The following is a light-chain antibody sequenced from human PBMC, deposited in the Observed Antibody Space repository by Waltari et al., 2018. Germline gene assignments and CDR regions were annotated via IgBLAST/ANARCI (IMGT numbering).Light chain of an antibody. V-gene: IGKV1-9*01. J-gene: IGKJ5*01. CDR1: PVILGY. Sequence: TQLTQSPSSLSVSVGYRVTITSRASPVILGYLAWYQQRPGKAPKFLIYATSTLRSGVPSRFSGSGSGTDFTLTISDLQPEDFATYYCQQLKSYPITFGQGTRLEIK. CDR3: QQLKSYPIT. CDR2: ATS.